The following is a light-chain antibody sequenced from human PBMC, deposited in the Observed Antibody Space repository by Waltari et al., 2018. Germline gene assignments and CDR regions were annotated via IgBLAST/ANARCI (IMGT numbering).Light chain of an antibody. CDR1: SNDIGSYNY. CDR3: SSYTSSGTLV. J-gene: IGLJ2*01. V-gene: IGLV2-14*03. Sequence: QSALTQPASVSGSPGQSITISCSGTSNDIGSYNYISWYQQHPGRAPKLMIYDVSARPSCLSDRLSGSKSGKTSSLSISGLQAEDEADYYCSSYTSSGTLVFGGGTKLTVL. CDR2: DVS.